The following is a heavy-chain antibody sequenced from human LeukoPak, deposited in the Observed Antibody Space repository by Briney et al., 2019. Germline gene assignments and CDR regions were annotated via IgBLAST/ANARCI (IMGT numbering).Heavy chain of an antibody. J-gene: IGHJ6*02. V-gene: IGHV1-46*01. CDR2: INPSGGST. Sequence: ASVKVSCKASGYTFTSYYMHWVRQAPGQGLEWMGIINPSGGSTSYAQKFQGRVTMTRDTSTSTVYMELSSLRSEDTAVYYCATLYLVRGVPSGYYYYYGMDVWGQGTTVTVSS. CDR3: ATLYLVRGVPSGYYYYYGMDV. CDR1: GYTFTSYY. D-gene: IGHD3-10*01.